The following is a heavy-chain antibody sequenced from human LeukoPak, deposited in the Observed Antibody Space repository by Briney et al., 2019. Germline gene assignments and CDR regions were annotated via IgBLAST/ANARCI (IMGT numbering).Heavy chain of an antibody. V-gene: IGHV4-34*01. CDR2: INHSGST. J-gene: IGHJ5*02. CDR3: ARGYNWFDP. Sequence: PSESLSLTCAVYGGSFSGYYWSWIRQPPGKGLEWIGEINHSGSTNYNPSLKSRVTISVDTSKNQFSLKLSSVTAADTAVYYCARGYNWFDPWGQGTLVTVSS. CDR1: GGSFSGYY.